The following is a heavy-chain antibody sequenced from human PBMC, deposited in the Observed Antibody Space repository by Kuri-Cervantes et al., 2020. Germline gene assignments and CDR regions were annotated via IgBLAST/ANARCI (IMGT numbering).Heavy chain of an antibody. CDR3: ARVPDIVVVPAQYYYYMDV. D-gene: IGHD2-2*01. J-gene: IGHJ6*03. CDR1: GYTLTELS. CDR2: IIPIFGTA. Sequence: SVKVSCKVSGYTLTELSMHWVRQAPGKGLEWMGGIIPIFGTANYAQKFQGRVTITADESTSTAYMELSSLRSEDTAVYYCARVPDIVVVPAQYYYYMDVWGKGTTVTVSS. V-gene: IGHV1-69*13.